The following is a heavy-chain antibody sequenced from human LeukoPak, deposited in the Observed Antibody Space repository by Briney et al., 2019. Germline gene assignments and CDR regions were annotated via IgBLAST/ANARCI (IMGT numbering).Heavy chain of an antibody. Sequence: GGSLRLSCAASGFTFSSYSMIWVRQAPGRGLEWVSYISTGSSTIYYADSVKGRFTISRDNAKNSLYLQMNSLRAEDTAAYYCARGLCGGDCYSDWGQGTLVTVSS. J-gene: IGHJ4*02. D-gene: IGHD2-21*02. CDR3: ARGLCGGDCYSD. CDR2: ISTGSSTI. CDR1: GFTFSSYS. V-gene: IGHV3-48*01.